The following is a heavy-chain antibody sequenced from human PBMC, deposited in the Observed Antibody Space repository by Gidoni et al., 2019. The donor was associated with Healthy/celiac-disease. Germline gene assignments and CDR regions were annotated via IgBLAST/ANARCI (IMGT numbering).Heavy chain of an antibody. CDR3: ARGGREMATIQGYYFDY. V-gene: IGHV4-34*01. J-gene: IGHJ4*02. CDR2: INHSGST. D-gene: IGHD5-12*01. CDR1: GGSFSGYY. Sequence: QVQLQQWGAGLLQPSETLSLTCAVYGGSFSGYYWSWIRQPPGKGLEWIGEINHSGSTNYNPSLKSRVTISVDTSKNQFSLKLSSVTAADTAVYYCARGGREMATIQGYYFDYWGQGTLVTVSS.